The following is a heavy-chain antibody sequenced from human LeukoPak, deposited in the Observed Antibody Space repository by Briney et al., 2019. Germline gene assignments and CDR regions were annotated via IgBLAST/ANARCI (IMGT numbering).Heavy chain of an antibody. V-gene: IGHV1-2*02. CDR2: INPSSGGT. CDR3: AREGYYSGYDYYFDY. J-gene: IGHJ4*02. CDR1: GYTFTDYY. D-gene: IGHD5-12*01. Sequence: GASVKVSCKASGYTFTDYYIHWVRQAPGQGLEWMGWINPSSGGTAYAQKFQGRVTMTTDTSISTAYMELSRLRSDDTAVYYCAREGYYSGYDYYFDYWGQGTLVTVSS.